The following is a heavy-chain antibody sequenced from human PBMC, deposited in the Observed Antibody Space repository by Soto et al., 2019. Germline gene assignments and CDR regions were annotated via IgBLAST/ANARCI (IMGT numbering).Heavy chain of an antibody. D-gene: IGHD6-13*01. CDR3: ARGGSSNWAPGFDY. V-gene: IGHV3-53*05. J-gene: IGHJ4*02. CDR1: GFSVSSNY. Sequence: PGGSLRLSCAASGFSVSSNYMTWVRQAPGKGLEWVSVIYSDGTTYYTESVKGYFTISRDNSKNAVYLQMNNLRSDDTAVYYCARGGSSNWAPGFDYWGQGTLVTVSS. CDR2: IYSDGTT.